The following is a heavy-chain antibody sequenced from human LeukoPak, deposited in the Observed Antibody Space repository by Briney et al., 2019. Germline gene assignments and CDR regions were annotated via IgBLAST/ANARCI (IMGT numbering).Heavy chain of an antibody. CDR2: ISAHNGDT. CDR1: GYTFTSYG. J-gene: IGHJ4*02. V-gene: IGHV1-18*01. Sequence: GASVKVSCKASGYTFTSYGISWVRQAPGQGLEWMGWISAHNGDTNYAQKFQGRVSMTTDTSTSTGYVELRSLTSDDTAVYYCARDLKRTVGATTASDYWGQGTLVTVSS. D-gene: IGHD1-26*01. CDR3: ARDLKRTVGATTASDY.